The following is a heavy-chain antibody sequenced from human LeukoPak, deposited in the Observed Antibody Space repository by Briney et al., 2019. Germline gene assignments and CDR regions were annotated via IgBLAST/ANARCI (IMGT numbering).Heavy chain of an antibody. CDR2: INTSEGAT. V-gene: IGHV1-46*01. Sequence: ASVKVSCKASGYTFTYYYLHWVRQAPGQGLEWLGMINTSEGATNIAQKFQGRVTVTRDTSTSTVYMELSSLRSEDTAVYYCAREFRGGFFDYLGQGTLVTVSS. J-gene: IGHJ4*02. D-gene: IGHD3-10*01. CDR1: GYTFTYYY. CDR3: AREFRGGFFDY.